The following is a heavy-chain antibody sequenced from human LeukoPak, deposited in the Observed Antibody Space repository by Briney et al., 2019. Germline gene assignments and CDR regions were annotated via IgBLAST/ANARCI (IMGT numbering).Heavy chain of an antibody. V-gene: IGHV3-7*04. CDR2: LNQEGTEK. CDR1: GFTFSSYW. J-gene: IGHJ4*02. Sequence: GGSLRLFCAASGFTFSSYWMTWVRQGPGKGLEWVANLNQEGTEKYYEDSVKGRFTISRDNAKNSLDLQMNSVRAEDTAVYYCARGVYGSGPYYFDHWGQGTLVTVSS. D-gene: IGHD3-10*01. CDR3: ARGVYGSGPYYFDH.